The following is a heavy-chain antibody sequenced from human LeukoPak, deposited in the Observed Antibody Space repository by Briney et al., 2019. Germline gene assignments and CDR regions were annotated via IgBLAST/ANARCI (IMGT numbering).Heavy chain of an antibody. J-gene: IGHJ3*02. V-gene: IGHV5-51*01. CDR1: GYSFTSYW. Sequence: RGESLKISCKGSGYSFTSYWIGWVRQMPGKGLEWMGIIYPGDSDTRYSPSFQGQVTISADKSISTACLQWSSPKASDTAMYYCARLGVMVRGASDQITAFDIWGQGTLVTISS. CDR2: IYPGDSDT. CDR3: ARLGVMVRGASDQITAFDI. D-gene: IGHD3-10*01.